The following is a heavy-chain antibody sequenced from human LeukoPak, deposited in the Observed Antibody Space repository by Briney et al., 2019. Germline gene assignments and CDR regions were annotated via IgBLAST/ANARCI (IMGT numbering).Heavy chain of an antibody. V-gene: IGHV3-23*01. CDR1: GITLSNYG. CDR2: ISGSGGST. CDR3: AKRGVVIRVILVGFHKEAYYFDS. Sequence: GGSLRLSCAVSGITLSNYGMSWVRQAPGKGLEWVAGISGSGGSTNYAASVKGRFTISRDDPKNTLYLQMNSLRAEDTAVYFCAKRGVVIRVILVGFHKEAYYFDSWGQGALVTVSS. D-gene: IGHD3-22*01. J-gene: IGHJ4*02.